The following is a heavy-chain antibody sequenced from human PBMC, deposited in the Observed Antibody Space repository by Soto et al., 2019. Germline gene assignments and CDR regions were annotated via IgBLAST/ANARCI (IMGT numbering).Heavy chain of an antibody. Sequence: SETLSLTCAVFGGSISNSNWWTWVRQPPGKGLDWIGEIFHSGSTNYNSSLMGRVTISVDKANNQFSLKLSSVTAADTAVYYFAQRPIVRAAIWGQGTLVTVSS. CDR3: AQRPIVRAAI. V-gene: IGHV4-4*02. CDR1: GGSISNSNW. CDR2: IFHSGST. D-gene: IGHD1-26*01. J-gene: IGHJ1*01.